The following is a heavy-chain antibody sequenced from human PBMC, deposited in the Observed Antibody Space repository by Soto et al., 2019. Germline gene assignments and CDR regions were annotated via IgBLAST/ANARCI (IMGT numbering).Heavy chain of an antibody. J-gene: IGHJ4*02. Sequence: EVQLMVSGGGLVQPGGSLRLSCAASGFTFSNYWMHWVRQGPGKGLVWVSRISGDASDTTYADSVKGRFTVSRDNAKNTLYLEMNSLRAEDTAVYYCARVLHYYDSSVGYWGQGTLVTVSS. V-gene: IGHV3-74*01. D-gene: IGHD3-22*01. CDR3: ARVLHYYDSSVGY. CDR2: ISGDASDT. CDR1: GFTFSNYW.